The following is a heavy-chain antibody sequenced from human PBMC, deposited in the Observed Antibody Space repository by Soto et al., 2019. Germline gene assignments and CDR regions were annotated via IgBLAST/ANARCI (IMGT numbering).Heavy chain of an antibody. V-gene: IGHV4-34*01. Sequence: PSETLSLTCAVYGGSFSAYSWSWIRQPPGKGLEGIGEITDSGSTYYNPSLKSRVPISVDTSQNQVALKRSLGTAAATGGFYGGRSRPQPLVRRNWFDLWCQGTLVTAS. CDR2: ITDSGST. D-gene: IGHD6-13*01. CDR3: GRSRPQPLVRRNWFDL. J-gene: IGHJ5*02. CDR1: GGSFSAYS.